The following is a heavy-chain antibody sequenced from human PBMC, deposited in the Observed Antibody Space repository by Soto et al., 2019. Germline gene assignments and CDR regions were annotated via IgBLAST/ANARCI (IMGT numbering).Heavy chain of an antibody. V-gene: IGHV1-58*01. D-gene: IGHD6-13*01. Sequence: ASVKVSCKASGFTFTSSAVQWVRQARGQRLEWIGWIVVGSGNTNYAQKFQERVTITRDMSTSTAYMELSSLRPEDTAVYYCAADLHSSSWYRYYYYYGMDVWGQGTTVTVSS. CDR2: IVVGSGNT. CDR1: GFTFTSSA. J-gene: IGHJ6*02. CDR3: AADLHSSSWYRYYYYYGMDV.